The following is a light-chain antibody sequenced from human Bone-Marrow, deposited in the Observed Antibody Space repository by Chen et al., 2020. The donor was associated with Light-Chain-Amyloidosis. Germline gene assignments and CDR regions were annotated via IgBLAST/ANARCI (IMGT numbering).Light chain of an antibody. CDR2: EVN. CDR3: SSYTSSSLPYV. Sequence: QSALTQPASVSGSPGQSITISCTGTSSDVGYYNYVSWYQQYPGKAPKLVMSEVNKRPSGVSNRFSCSKSGNTASLTISRLQAEDEADYYCSSYTSSSLPYVFGTGTKVTVL. CDR1: SSDVGYYNY. V-gene: IGLV2-14*01. J-gene: IGLJ1*01.